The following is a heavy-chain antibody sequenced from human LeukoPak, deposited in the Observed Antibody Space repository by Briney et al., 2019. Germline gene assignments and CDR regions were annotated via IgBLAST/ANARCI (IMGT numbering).Heavy chain of an antibody. Sequence: SETLSLTCAVYGGSFSGYYWSWTRQPPGKGLEWIGEINHSGSTNYNPSLKSRVTISVDTSKNQFSLKLSSVTAADTAVYYCARGDCSSTSCYGLFDYWGQGTLVTVSS. CDR3: ARGDCSSTSCYGLFDY. J-gene: IGHJ4*02. V-gene: IGHV4-34*01. CDR2: INHSGST. D-gene: IGHD2-2*01. CDR1: GGSFSGYY.